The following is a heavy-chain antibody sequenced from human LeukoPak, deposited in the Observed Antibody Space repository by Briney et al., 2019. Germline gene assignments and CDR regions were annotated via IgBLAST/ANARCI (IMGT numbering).Heavy chain of an antibody. CDR2: ISGSGGST. D-gene: IGHD3-22*01. Sequence: PGGSLRLSCAASGFTFSSYAMSWVHQAPGKGLEWVSAISGSGGSTYYADSVKGRFTISRDNSKNTLYLQMNSLRAEDTAVYYCAKGAYYYDSSGYHFDYWGQGTLVTVSS. CDR1: GFTFSSYA. V-gene: IGHV3-23*01. CDR3: AKGAYYYDSSGYHFDY. J-gene: IGHJ4*02.